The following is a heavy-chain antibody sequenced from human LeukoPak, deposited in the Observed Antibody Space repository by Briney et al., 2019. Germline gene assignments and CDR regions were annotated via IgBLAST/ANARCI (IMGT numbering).Heavy chain of an antibody. Sequence: PSETLSLTCAVYGGSFSGYYWSWIRQPPGKGLEWIGEINHSGSTNYNPSLKSRVTTSVDTSKNQFSLNLTSMTAADTAVYYCARLYGSGSDFDFWGRGTMVTVSS. V-gene: IGHV4-34*01. CDR2: INHSGST. D-gene: IGHD3-10*01. CDR1: GGSFSGYY. CDR3: ARLYGSGSDFDF. J-gene: IGHJ3*01.